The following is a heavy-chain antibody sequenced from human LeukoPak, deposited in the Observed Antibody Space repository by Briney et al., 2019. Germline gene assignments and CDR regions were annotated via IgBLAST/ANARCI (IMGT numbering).Heavy chain of an antibody. V-gene: IGHV3-15*01. D-gene: IGHD6-13*01. J-gene: IGHJ3*02. CDR1: GFTFSNAW. Sequence: GGSLRLSCAASGFTFSNAWMSWVRQAPGKGLEWVGRIKSKTDGETTDYAAPVKGRFTISRDDSKNTLYLQMNSLKTEDTAVYYCTTEVPHSSSGYHLAFDIWGQGTMVTVSS. CDR3: TTEVPHSSSGYHLAFDI. CDR2: IKSKTDGETT.